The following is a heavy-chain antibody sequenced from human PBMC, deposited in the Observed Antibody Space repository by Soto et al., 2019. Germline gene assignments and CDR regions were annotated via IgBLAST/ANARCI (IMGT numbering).Heavy chain of an antibody. Sequence: ASVKVSCKASGYTFTSYGISWVRQAPGQGLEWMGWISTYNGNTNYAQKVQGRVTMTTDTSTSTAYMELRSLRSDDTAVYYCARASGDYGLSEYFQHWGQGNLVTVSS. CDR1: GYTFTSYG. CDR2: ISTYNGNT. CDR3: ARASGDYGLSEYFQH. V-gene: IGHV1-18*01. J-gene: IGHJ1*01. D-gene: IGHD4-17*01.